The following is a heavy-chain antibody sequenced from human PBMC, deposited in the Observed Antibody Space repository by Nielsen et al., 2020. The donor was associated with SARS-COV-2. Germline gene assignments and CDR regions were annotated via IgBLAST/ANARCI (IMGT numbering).Heavy chain of an antibody. D-gene: IGHD3-3*01. Sequence: ASVKVSCKVSGYTLTELSKHWVRQAPGKGLEWMGGFDPEDGETIYAQKFQGRVTMTEDTSTDTAYMELSSLRSEDTAVYYCATIRITIFGVVYGMDVWGQGTTVTVSS. J-gene: IGHJ6*02. V-gene: IGHV1-24*01. CDR3: ATIRITIFGVVYGMDV. CDR1: GYTLTELS. CDR2: FDPEDGET.